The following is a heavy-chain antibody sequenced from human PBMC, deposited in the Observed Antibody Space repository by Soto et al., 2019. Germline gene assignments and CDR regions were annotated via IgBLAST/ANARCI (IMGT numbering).Heavy chain of an antibody. Sequence: EVQLLESGGGLVQPGGSLRLSCAASGFTFSSYAMSWVRQAPGKGLEWVSAISGSGGSTYYADSVKGRFTISRDNSKNTLYRQMNSLRAEDTAVYYCAKLGVSDNWFDPWGQGTLVTVSS. J-gene: IGHJ5*02. D-gene: IGHD2-8*02. V-gene: IGHV3-23*01. CDR3: AKLGVSDNWFDP. CDR2: ISGSGGST. CDR1: GFTFSSYA.